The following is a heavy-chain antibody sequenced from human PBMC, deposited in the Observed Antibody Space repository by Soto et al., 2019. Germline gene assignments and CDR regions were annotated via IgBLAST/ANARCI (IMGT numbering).Heavy chain of an antibody. D-gene: IGHD6-13*01. V-gene: IGHV1-46*01. Sequence: QVQLVQSGAEVKKPGASVKVACKASGYIFINYYIHWVRQAPGQGLEWIGIINPNGGSTNYAQKFRGRVTLARDTSTSTVYMDLSSLRSEDTAMYYCARDLAAGDFWGQGTLVTVS. CDR3: ARDLAAGDF. CDR2: INPNGGST. J-gene: IGHJ4*02. CDR1: GYIFINYY.